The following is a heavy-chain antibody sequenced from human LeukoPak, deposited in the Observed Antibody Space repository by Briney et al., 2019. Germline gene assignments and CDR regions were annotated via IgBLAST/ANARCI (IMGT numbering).Heavy chain of an antibody. D-gene: IGHD2-21*01. V-gene: IGHV4-34*01. CDR2: INHSGST. J-gene: IGHJ6*03. CDR1: GGSFSGYY. CDR3: ARTRGYSATYYYYYYMDV. Sequence: SETLSLTCAVYGGSFSGYYWSWIRQPPGKGLEWIREINHSGSTNYNPSLKSRVTISVDTSKNQFSLKLSSVTAADTAVYYCARTRGYSATYYYYYYMDVWGKGTTVTVSS.